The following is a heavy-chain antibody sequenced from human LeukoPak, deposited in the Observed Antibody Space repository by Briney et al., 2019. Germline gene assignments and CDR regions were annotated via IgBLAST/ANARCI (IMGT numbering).Heavy chain of an antibody. D-gene: IGHD2-2*01. Sequence: ASVKVSCKASGYTFTSYGISWVRQAPGQGLEWMGWISAYNGNTNYAQKLQGRVTMTTDTSTSTAYMELRSLRSDDTAVYYCARDAPIVVVPAATYDPLGAFDIWGQGTMVTVSS. V-gene: IGHV1-18*01. J-gene: IGHJ3*02. CDR1: GYTFTSYG. CDR2: ISAYNGNT. CDR3: ARDAPIVVVPAATYDPLGAFDI.